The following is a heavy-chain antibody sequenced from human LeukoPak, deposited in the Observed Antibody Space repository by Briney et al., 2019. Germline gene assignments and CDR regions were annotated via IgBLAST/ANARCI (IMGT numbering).Heavy chain of an antibody. CDR2: ISAYNGNT. CDR1: GYTFTSYG. D-gene: IGHD5-18*01. CDR3: ARGYSPDYYYYYGMDV. V-gene: IGHV1-18*01. J-gene: IGHJ6*02. Sequence: ASVKVSCKASGYTFTSYGISWVRQAPGQGLEWMGRISAYNGNTNYAQKLQGRVTMTTDTSTSTAYMELRSLRSDDTAVYYCARGYSPDYYYYYGMDVWGQGTTVTVSS.